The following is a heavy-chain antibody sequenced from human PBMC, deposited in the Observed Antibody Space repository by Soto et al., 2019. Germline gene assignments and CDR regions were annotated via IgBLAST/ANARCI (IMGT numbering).Heavy chain of an antibody. CDR2: ISGSGGST. J-gene: IGHJ6*02. D-gene: IGHD5-12*01. Sequence: GGSLRLSCAASGFTFSSYAMSWVRQAPGKGLEWVSAISGSGGSTYYADSVKGRFTISRDNSKNTLYLQMNSLRAKDTAVYYCAKSAVATILYYYYGMDVWGQGTTVTVSS. CDR3: AKSAVATILYYYYGMDV. CDR1: GFTFSSYA. V-gene: IGHV3-23*01.